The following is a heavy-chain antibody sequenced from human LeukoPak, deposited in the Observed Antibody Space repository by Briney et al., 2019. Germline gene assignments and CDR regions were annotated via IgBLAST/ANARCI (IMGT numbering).Heavy chain of an antibody. D-gene: IGHD2-15*01. CDR1: GGSFSGYY. J-gene: IGHJ2*01. CDR2: INHSGST. V-gene: IGHV4-34*01. CDR3: ARIVFPERYCSGGSCYTKNYWYFDL. Sequence: SETLSLTCAVYGGSFSGYYWSWIRQPPGKGLEWIGEINHSGSTNYNPSLKSRVTISVDTSKNQFSLKLSSVTAADTAVYSCARIVFPERYCSGGSCYTKNYWYFDLWGRGTLVTVSS.